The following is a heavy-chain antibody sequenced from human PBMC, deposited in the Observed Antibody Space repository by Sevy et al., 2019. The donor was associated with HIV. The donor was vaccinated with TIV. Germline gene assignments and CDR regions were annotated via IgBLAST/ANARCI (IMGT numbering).Heavy chain of an antibody. J-gene: IGHJ3*02. Sequence: GSLRLSCAASGFTFSSFAMSWVRQTPGKGLEWVSGLNDSGGRTYYPDSVKGRFTISRDNSKNTLYLQMNSLRAEDTAVYYCAKDTDSGSYLNDAFDIWGQGTMVTVSS. CDR1: GFTFSSFA. CDR2: LNDSGGRT. CDR3: AKDTDSGSYLNDAFDI. V-gene: IGHV3-23*01. D-gene: IGHD1-26*01.